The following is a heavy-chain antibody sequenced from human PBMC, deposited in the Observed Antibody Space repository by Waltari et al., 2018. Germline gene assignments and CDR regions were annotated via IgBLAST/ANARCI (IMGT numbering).Heavy chain of an antibody. CDR3: ARQMTTASTWQTD. CDR1: GFSVSHNY. CDR2: IYSGGST. V-gene: IGHV3-53*04. J-gene: IGHJ4*02. D-gene: IGHD4-17*01. Sequence: EVQLVESGGGLVQPGGSLRLSWAVAGFSVSHNYMSLVRQAQGKGLEWVSIIYSGGSTYYADSVKGRFTSSRHSSKNTLYLQMNSLTVEDTAVYYCARQMTTASTWQTDWGQGTLITVSS.